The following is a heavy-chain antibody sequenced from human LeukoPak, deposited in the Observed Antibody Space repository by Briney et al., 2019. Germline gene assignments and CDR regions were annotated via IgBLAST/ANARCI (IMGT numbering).Heavy chain of an antibody. V-gene: IGHV3-23*01. CDR3: ATRSVVGR. J-gene: IGHJ4*02. Sequence: GGSLRLSCATSGFTLRSYGMSWVRQAPGKGLEWVSSISGSVDSAYYADSVKGRFTISRDNSKNTLYLEMNNLKAEDTAIYYCATRSVVGRGGQGTLVIVSS. D-gene: IGHD1-26*01. CDR1: GFTLRSYG. CDR2: ISGSVDSA.